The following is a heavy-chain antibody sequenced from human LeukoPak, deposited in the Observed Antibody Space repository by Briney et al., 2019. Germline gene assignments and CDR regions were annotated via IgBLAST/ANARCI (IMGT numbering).Heavy chain of an antibody. CDR2: IYYSGNT. J-gene: IGHJ4*02. CDR3: ARRPARWSRFDY. D-gene: IGHD4-23*01. Sequence: SETLSLTCTVSGGSINSYYWSWIRQPPGKGLEWIGFIYYSGNTNYNPSLKSRVTISVDTSKNQFSLRLSSVTAADPAVYYCARRPARWSRFDYWGQGTLVTVSS. CDR1: GGSINSYY. V-gene: IGHV4-59*08.